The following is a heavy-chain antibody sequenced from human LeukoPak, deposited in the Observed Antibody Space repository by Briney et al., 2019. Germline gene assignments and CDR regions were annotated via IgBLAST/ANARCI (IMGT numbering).Heavy chain of an antibody. CDR1: GFTFSSYA. D-gene: IGHD2-2*01. CDR3: AKDPYGTRYFDY. J-gene: IGHJ4*02. V-gene: IGHV3-23*01. Sequence: GGSLRLSCAASGFTFSSYAMSWVRQAPGKGLEWVSAISGSGGSTYYADSVKGRFTISRDNSKNTLYLQMNSLRAEDTDVYYCAKDPYGTRYFDYWGQGTLVTVSS. CDR2: ISGSGGST.